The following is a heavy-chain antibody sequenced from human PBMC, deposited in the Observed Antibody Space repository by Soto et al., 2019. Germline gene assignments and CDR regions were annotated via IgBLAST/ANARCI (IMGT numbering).Heavy chain of an antibody. CDR1: GFALSNYW. V-gene: IGHV3-7*01. CDR3: ATYSGYVLPMDV. J-gene: IGHJ6*03. CDR2: IKHDRSEI. Sequence: PGGSLRLSCAASGFALSNYWMTWVRQAPGNGLEWVTSIKHDRSEIYYVDSVKGRFTISRDDAKNSVSLEMDSLSAEDTAVYYCATYSGYVLPMDVWGKGTMVTVSS. D-gene: IGHD5-12*01.